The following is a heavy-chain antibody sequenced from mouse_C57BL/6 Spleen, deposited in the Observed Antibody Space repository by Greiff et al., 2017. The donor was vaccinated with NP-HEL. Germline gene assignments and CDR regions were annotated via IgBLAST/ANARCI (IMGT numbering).Heavy chain of an antibody. Sequence: QVQLQQPGAELVRPGSSVKLSCKASGYTFTSYWMHWVKQRPIQGLEWIGNIDPSDSETHYNQKFKDKATLTVDKSSSTAYMQLSSLTSEDSAVYYCARGAGALWYFDVWGTGTTVTVSS. CDR1: GYTFTSYW. CDR2: IDPSDSET. CDR3: ARGAGALWYFDV. V-gene: IGHV1-52*01. J-gene: IGHJ1*03.